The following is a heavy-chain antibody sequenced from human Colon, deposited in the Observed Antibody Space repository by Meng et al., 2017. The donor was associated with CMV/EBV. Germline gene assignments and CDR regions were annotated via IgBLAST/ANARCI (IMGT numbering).Heavy chain of an antibody. V-gene: IGHV4-34*01. CDR3: ARGRLPTDP. CDR2: INHSGST. J-gene: IGHJ5*02. Sequence: QVQLQQWGAGLLKPSATLSLTWAVYGGSFSGYYWSWIRQPPGKGLEWIGAINHSGSTNYNPSLKSRVTISVDTSKNQFSLKLSSVTAADTAVYYCARGRLPTDPWGQGTLVTVSS. CDR1: GGSFSGYY. D-gene: IGHD4-11*01.